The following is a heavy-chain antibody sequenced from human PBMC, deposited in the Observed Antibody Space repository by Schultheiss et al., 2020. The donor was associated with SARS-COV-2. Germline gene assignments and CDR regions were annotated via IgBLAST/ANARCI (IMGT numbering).Heavy chain of an antibody. CDR1: GGSISSYYW. V-gene: IGHV2-26*01. D-gene: IGHD1-1*01. CDR2: IFSNDEK. J-gene: IGHJ3*02. CDR3: ARILRLERAFDI. Sequence: LRLSCTVSGGSISSYYWSWIRQPPGKALEWLAHIFSNDEKSYSTSLKSRLTISKDTSKSQVVLTMTNMDPVDTATYYCARILRLERAFDIWGQGTMVTVSS.